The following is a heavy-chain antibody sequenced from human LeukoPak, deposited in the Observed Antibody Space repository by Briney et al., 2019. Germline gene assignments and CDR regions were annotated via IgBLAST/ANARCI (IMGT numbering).Heavy chain of an antibody. CDR2: IYTGGLT. V-gene: IGHV3-53*01. CDR1: GFTVSSNH. CDR3: ARDNAPAGGGLDY. D-gene: IGHD2-2*01. J-gene: IGHJ4*02. Sequence: GGSLRLSCAASGFTVSSNHMTWVRQAPGKGLEWVSEIYTGGLTFYADSVTGRFTISRDNSKNTVYLQMNSLGVEDTARYYCARDNAPAGGGLDYWGQGTPVTVSS.